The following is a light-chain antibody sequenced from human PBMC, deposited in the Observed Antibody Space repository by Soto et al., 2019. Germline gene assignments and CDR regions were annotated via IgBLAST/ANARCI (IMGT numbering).Light chain of an antibody. Sequence: QSGLTQPASVSGSPGQSITISCTGTSSDVGIYNLVSWYQQHPGKAPKLMIYEGSKRPPGVSNRFSGSKSGNTDSLTISGLQAEDDADYYCCSYAGSSTYVFGTGTKAT. J-gene: IGLJ1*01. CDR1: SSDVGIYNL. CDR3: CSYAGSSTYV. CDR2: EGS. V-gene: IGLV2-23*01.